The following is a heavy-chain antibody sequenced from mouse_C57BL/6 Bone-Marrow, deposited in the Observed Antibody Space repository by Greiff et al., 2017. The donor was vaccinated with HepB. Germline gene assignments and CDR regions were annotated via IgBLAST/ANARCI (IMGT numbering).Heavy chain of an antibody. D-gene: IGHD1-1*01. CDR3: ARDYGSSPYYFDY. Sequence: VQLQQSGPELVKPGASVKISCKASGYAFSSSWMNWVKQRPGKGLEWIGRIYPGDGDTNYNGKFKGKATLTVDKSSSTAYMLLSSLTSEDSAVYFCARDYGSSPYYFDYWGQGTTLTVSS. V-gene: IGHV1-82*01. CDR1: GYAFSSSW. J-gene: IGHJ2*01. CDR2: IYPGDGDT.